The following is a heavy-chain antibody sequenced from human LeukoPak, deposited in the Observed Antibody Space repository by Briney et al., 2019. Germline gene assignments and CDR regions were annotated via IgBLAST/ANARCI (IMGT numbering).Heavy chain of an antibody. Sequence: PSETLSLTCTVSGGSISSYYWSWIRQPAGKGLEWIGRIYTSGSTYYNPSLKSRVTTSVDTSKNQFSLKLSSVTAADTAVYYCARWGQFWSGYYSFDYWGQGTLVTVSS. CDR3: ARWGQFWSGYYSFDY. V-gene: IGHV4-4*07. D-gene: IGHD3-3*02. CDR2: IYTSGST. CDR1: GGSISSYY. J-gene: IGHJ4*02.